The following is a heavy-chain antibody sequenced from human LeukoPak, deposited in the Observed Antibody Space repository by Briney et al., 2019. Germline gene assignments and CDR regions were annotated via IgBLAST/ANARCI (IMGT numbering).Heavy chain of an antibody. D-gene: IGHD1-26*01. CDR3: ARGHPKYSGSYYTLAS. Sequence: ASVKVSCKASGYTFTDYSIHWVRQAPGQGLEWMGWINPSSGGTNYARRFQGRVTMTSDTSISTAYMEVGRLRSDDTALYYCARGHPKYSGSYYTLASWGQGTLVTVSS. J-gene: IGHJ5*02. CDR2: INPSSGGT. CDR1: GYTFTDYS. V-gene: IGHV1-2*02.